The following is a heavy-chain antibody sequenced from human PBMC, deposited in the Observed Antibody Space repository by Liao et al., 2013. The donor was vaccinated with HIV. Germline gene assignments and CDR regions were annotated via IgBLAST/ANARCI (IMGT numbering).Heavy chain of an antibody. V-gene: IGHV4-30-4*08. CDR2: IFYSGTT. CDR1: GGSINTGDHY. D-gene: IGHD3-10*01. J-gene: IGHJ3*02. Sequence: QVQLQESGPGLVKPSQTLSLNCTISGGSINTGDHYWTWVRQPPGKGLEWIGYIFYSGTTNYSPSLRSRLALSIDTSKNYFSLRLKSLTAADTAVYYCARAKSWFGEISAFDIWGQGTMVTVSS. CDR3: ARAKSWFGEISAFDI.